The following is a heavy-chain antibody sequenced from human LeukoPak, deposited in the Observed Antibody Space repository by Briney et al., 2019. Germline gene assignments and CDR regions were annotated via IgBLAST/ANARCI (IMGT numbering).Heavy chain of an antibody. V-gene: IGHV3-66*02. CDR2: IYSGGST. Sequence: GGSLRLSCAASGFTVSSNYMSWVRQAPGKGLEWVSVIYSGGSTYYADSVKGRFTISRDNSKNTLYLQMNSLRAEGTAVYYCARAADGYNYFDYWGQGTLVTVSS. CDR3: ARAADGYNYFDY. D-gene: IGHD5-24*01. CDR1: GFTVSSNY. J-gene: IGHJ4*02.